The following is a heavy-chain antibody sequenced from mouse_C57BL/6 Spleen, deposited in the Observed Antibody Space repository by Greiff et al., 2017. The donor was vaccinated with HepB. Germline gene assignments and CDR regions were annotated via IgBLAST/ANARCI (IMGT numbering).Heavy chain of an antibody. Sequence: EVQLMESGGGLVKPGGSLKLSCAASGFTFSSYTMSWVRQTPEKRLEWVATISGGGGNTYYPDSVKGRFTISRDNAKNTLYLQVSSLRSEDTALYYCARRDYYGSSWWYFDVWGTGTTVTVSS. D-gene: IGHD1-1*01. V-gene: IGHV5-9*01. CDR1: GFTFSSYT. CDR2: ISGGGGNT. J-gene: IGHJ1*03. CDR3: ARRDYYGSSWWYFDV.